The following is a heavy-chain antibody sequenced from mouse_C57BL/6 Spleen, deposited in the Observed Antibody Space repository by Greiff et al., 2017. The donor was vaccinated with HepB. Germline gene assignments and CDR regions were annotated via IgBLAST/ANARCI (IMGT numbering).Heavy chain of an antibody. CDR3: ARRGLRSNYAMDY. J-gene: IGHJ4*01. V-gene: IGHV1-82*01. Sequence: VQLQQSGPELVKPGASVKISCKASGYAFSSSWMNWVKQRPGKGLEWIGRIYPGDGDTNYNGKFKGKATLTADKSSSTAYMQLSSLTSEDSAVYFCARRGLRSNYAMDYWGQGTSVTVSS. CDR2: IYPGDGDT. CDR1: GYAFSSSW.